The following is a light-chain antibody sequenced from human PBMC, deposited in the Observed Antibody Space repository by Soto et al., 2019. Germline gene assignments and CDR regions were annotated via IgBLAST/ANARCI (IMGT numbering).Light chain of an antibody. V-gene: IGKV1-5*02. Sequence: IQMTPSPSTLSASVGDRVTIICRASHNIERWMAWYQQTPGKAPSLLIFDASTLHSGVPSRFSGSGSGTDFTLTISSLQPDDFATYYCQQFAIPTTFGQGTKVDI. J-gene: IGKJ1*01. CDR3: QQFAIPTT. CDR1: HNIERW. CDR2: DAS.